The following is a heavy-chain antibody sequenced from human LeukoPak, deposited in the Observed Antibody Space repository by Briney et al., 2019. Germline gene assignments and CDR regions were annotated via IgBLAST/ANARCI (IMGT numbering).Heavy chain of an antibody. J-gene: IGHJ4*02. CDR1: GGSISSYY. Sequence: PSETLSLTCTASGGSISSYYWSWIRQPPGKGLEWIGYIYYSGSTNYNPSLKSRVTISVDTSKNQFSLKLSSVTAADTAVYYCATSYGRDGYNYGSVFDYWGQGTLVTVSS. D-gene: IGHD5-24*01. CDR3: ATSYGRDGYNYGSVFDY. CDR2: IYYSGST. V-gene: IGHV4-59*01.